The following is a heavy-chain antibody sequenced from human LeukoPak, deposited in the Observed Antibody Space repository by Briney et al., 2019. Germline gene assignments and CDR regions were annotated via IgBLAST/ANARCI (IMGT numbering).Heavy chain of an antibody. D-gene: IGHD2-2*01. J-gene: IGHJ6*03. CDR1: GFTFSDYY. CDR2: ISSSGSTI. Sequence: GGSLRLSCAASGFTFSDYYMSFIRQAPGKGLEWVSYISSSGSTIYYADSVKGRFTISRDNAKNSLFLQMDSLRAEDTAVYYCARDTSAKMYYMDVWGKGTTVTVSS. V-gene: IGHV3-11*04. CDR3: ARDTSAKMYYMDV.